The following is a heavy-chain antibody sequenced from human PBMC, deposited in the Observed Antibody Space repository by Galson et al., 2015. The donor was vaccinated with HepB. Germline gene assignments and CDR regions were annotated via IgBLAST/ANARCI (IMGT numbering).Heavy chain of an antibody. CDR3: AREGGIVGANDF. CDR1: GFTFSSYA. Sequence: SLRLSCAASGFTFSSYAMHWVRQAPGKGLEWLAHVSYDGSNKFYVDSVRGRFTISRDNSQNTLYLQISSLTAEDTAVYYCAREGGIVGANDFWGQGTLVTVSS. D-gene: IGHD1-26*01. J-gene: IGHJ4*02. V-gene: IGHV3-30-3*01. CDR2: VSYDGSNK.